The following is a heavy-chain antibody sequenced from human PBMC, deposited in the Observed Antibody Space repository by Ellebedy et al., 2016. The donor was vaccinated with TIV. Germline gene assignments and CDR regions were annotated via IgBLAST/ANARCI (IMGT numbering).Heavy chain of an antibody. V-gene: IGHV3-7*03. J-gene: IGHJ4*02. D-gene: IGHD6-13*01. Sequence: PGGSLRLSCAASGFTFSSYWMNWVRQAPGKGLEWVANIKEGGSEKYYVDSVKGRFTIFRDNAKNSLYLQMNSLRAEDTAVYYCVRVKPAAAVFDYWGQGTVVTVSS. CDR2: IKEGGSEK. CDR3: VRVKPAAAVFDY. CDR1: GFTFSSYW.